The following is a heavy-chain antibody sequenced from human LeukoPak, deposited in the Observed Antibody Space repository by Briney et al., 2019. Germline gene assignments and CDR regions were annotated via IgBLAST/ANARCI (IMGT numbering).Heavy chain of an antibody. CDR2: ISGSADNT. J-gene: IGHJ4*02. V-gene: IGHV3-23*01. CDR3: AKQGFGC. CDR1: GFTLSSYA. Sequence: GGSLRLSCTASGFTLSSYAMSWVRQAPGEGLEWVSTISGSADNTNYAEAVKGRFTISRDNSKNTMYLQMNSLRAEYTAVYYCAKQGFGCWGQGTLVTVSS.